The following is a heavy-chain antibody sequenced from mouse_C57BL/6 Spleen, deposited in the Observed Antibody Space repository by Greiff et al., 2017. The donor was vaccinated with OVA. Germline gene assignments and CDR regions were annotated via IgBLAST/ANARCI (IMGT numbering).Heavy chain of an antibody. CDR3: ARLGLLRTGYFDV. CDR1: GYTFTDYN. Sequence: EVQGVESGPELVKPGASVKIPCKASGYTFTDYNMDWVKQSHGKSLEWIGDINPNNGGTIYNQKFKGKATLTVDKSSSTAYMELRSLTSEDTAVYYCARLGLLRTGYFDVWGTGTTVTVSS. D-gene: IGHD1-1*01. CDR2: INPNNGGT. J-gene: IGHJ1*03. V-gene: IGHV1-18*01.